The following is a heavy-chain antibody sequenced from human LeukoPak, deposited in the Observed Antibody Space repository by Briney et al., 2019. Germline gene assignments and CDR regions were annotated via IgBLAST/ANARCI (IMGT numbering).Heavy chain of an antibody. CDR3: ATPAAGPGAEYSLY. J-gene: IGHJ1*01. V-gene: IGHV3-7*01. D-gene: IGHD6-13*01. CDR1: GFTFSSYW. Sequence: HPGGSLRLSCAASGFTFSSYWMSWVRQAPGKGLEWVANIKQDGSEKYYVDSVKGRFTTSRDNAKNSLDLQMNSLKVEDTAVYYCATPAAGPGAEYSLYWGQGTLVIVSS. CDR2: IKQDGSEK.